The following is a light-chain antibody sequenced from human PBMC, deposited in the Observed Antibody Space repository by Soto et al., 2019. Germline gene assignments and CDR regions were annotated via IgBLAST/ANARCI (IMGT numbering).Light chain of an antibody. CDR2: GAS. CDR3: RQYGSSPRT. Sequence: EIVGTQSPGTLSLSPGERATLSCRASQSVSSGYLAWYQQKPGQAPRLLIYGASSRATGVPDRFSGSGSATDFTITISRLEPEDFLVSYCRQYGSSPRTFGQGTKVEIK. V-gene: IGKV3-20*01. CDR1: QSVSSGY. J-gene: IGKJ1*01.